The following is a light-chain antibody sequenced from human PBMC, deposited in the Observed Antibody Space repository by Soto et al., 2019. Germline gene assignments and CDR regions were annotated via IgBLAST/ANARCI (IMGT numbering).Light chain of an antibody. J-gene: IGLJ3*02. CDR2: VNSDGSH. Sequence: QLVLTQSPSASASLGASVKLTCTLSSGHSTYAIAWHQQQPEKGPRYLMKVNSDGSHNKGDGIPDRFSGSSSGAERYLTISSLQSEDEADYYCQTWGTGPWVFGGGTKLTVL. CDR1: SGHSTYA. V-gene: IGLV4-69*01. CDR3: QTWGTGPWV.